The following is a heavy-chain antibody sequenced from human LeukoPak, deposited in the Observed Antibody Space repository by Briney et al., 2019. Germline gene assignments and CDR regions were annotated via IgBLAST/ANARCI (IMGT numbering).Heavy chain of an antibody. CDR2: INHSGGT. J-gene: IGHJ4*02. Sequence: NPSETLSLTCAVYGGSFSGYYWSWIRQPPGKGLEWIGEINHSGGTNYNPSLKSRVTISVDKSKNQFSLKLSSVTAADTAVYYCARVSYSSSWSEFDYWGQGTLVTVSS. CDR3: ARVSYSSSWSEFDY. D-gene: IGHD6-13*01. CDR1: GGSFSGYY. V-gene: IGHV4-34*01.